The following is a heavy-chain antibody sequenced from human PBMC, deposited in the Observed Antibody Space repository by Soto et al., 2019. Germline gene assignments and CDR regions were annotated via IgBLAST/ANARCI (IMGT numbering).Heavy chain of an antibody. V-gene: IGHV3-48*03. CDR2: ISSSGSTI. Sequence: EVQLVESGGGLVQPGGSLRLSCAASGFTFSSYEMNWARQAPGKGLEWVSYISSSGSTIYYADSVKGRFTISRDNAKNSLYLQMNSLRAEDTAVYYCARSGYYYDSSGSVSDYWGQGTLVTVSS. J-gene: IGHJ4*02. CDR1: GFTFSSYE. D-gene: IGHD3-22*01. CDR3: ARSGYYYDSSGSVSDY.